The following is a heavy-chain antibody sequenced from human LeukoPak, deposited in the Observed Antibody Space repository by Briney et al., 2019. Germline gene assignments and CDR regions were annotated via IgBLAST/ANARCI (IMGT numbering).Heavy chain of an antibody. Sequence: ASVKVSCKASGYTYTSYDINWVRQATGQGLEWMGWMNPNSGNTGYAQKFQGRVTMTRNTSISTAYMELSSLRSEDTAVYYCARAPGSSGYYSFDYWGQGTLVTVSS. CDR3: ARAPGSSGYYSFDY. V-gene: IGHV1-8*01. D-gene: IGHD3-22*01. CDR1: GYTYTSYD. CDR2: MNPNSGNT. J-gene: IGHJ4*02.